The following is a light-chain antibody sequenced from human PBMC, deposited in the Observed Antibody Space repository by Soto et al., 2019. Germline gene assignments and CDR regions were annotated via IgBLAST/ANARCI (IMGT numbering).Light chain of an antibody. CDR2: DAS. CDR1: QSVSAH. V-gene: IGKV3-11*01. J-gene: IGKJ3*01. Sequence: EVVLTQSPATLSLSPGERATLSCRASQSVSAHLAWYQQKPGQAPRLLIYDASNRATGVPARFRGSGSGTDXTXTXSSLEPEDFAVYFCQQRSNWPAFGPGTKVEIK. CDR3: QQRSNWPA.